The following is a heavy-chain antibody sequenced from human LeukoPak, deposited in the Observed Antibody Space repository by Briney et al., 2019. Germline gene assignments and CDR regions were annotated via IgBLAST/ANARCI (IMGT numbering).Heavy chain of an antibody. D-gene: IGHD2-2*01. J-gene: IGHJ4*02. Sequence: ASVKVSCKASGGTFSSYAISWVRQAPGQGLEWMGWISAYNGNTNYAQKLQGRVTMTTDTSTSTAYMELRSLRSDDTAVYYCARVGRSVVIPAATGAYFDYWGQGTLVTVSS. CDR2: ISAYNGNT. CDR3: ARVGRSVVIPAATGAYFDY. CDR1: GGTFSSYA. V-gene: IGHV1-18*01.